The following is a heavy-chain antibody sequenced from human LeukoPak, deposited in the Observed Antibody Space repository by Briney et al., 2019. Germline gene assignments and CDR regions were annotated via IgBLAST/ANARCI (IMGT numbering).Heavy chain of an antibody. CDR2: ISSSGSTI. Sequence: GGSLRLSCAASGFTFSSYWMSWVRRAPGKGLEWVSYISSSGSTIYYADSVKGRFTISRDNAKNSLYLQMNSLRAEDTAVYYCARAIMITFGGVIPSRGYWGQGTLVTVSS. CDR3: ARAIMITFGGVIPSRGY. V-gene: IGHV3-48*04. CDR1: GFTFSSYW. J-gene: IGHJ4*02. D-gene: IGHD3-16*02.